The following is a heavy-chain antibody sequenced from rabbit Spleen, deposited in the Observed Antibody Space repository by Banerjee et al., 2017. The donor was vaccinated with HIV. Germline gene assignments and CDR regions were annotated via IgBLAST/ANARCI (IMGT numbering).Heavy chain of an antibody. J-gene: IGHJ4*01. CDR2: IDVGRTGRT. V-gene: IGHV1S45*01. CDR3: ARDAAGREDFNL. CDR1: GFSFSDRDV. D-gene: IGHD4-2*01. Sequence: QEQLVESGGGLVQPEGSLTLTCKASGFSFSDRDVMCWVRQAPGKGLEWITCIDVGRTGRTYYASWAKGRFTISRTSSTTVTLQMTSLTVADTATYFCARDAAGREDFNLWGPGTLVTVS.